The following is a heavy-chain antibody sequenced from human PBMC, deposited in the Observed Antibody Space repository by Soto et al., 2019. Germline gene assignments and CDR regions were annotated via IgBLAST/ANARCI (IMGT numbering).Heavy chain of an antibody. CDR2: INAGNGNT. J-gene: IGHJ4*02. CDR3: ARDYDFWSGYYGPDVTFDY. CDR1: GYTLTSYA. Sequence: ASVKVSCKASGYTLTSYAMHWVRQAPGQRLEWMGWINAGNGNTKYSQKFQGRVTITRDTSASTAYMELSSLRSEDTAVYYCARDYDFWSGYYGPDVTFDYWGQGTLVTVSS. D-gene: IGHD3-3*01. V-gene: IGHV1-3*01.